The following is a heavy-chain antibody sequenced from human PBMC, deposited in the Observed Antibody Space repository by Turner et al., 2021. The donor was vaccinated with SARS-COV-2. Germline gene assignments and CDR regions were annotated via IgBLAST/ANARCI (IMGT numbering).Heavy chain of an antibody. J-gene: IGHJ4*02. V-gene: IGHV3-23*04. D-gene: IGHD3-22*01. CDR3: AKAWRIVVLIHFDY. Sequence: EVQLVESGGGLIQPGGSLRLSCAASGFTVSSNYMSWVRQAPGKGLEWFSGISGSGGSTYYADSVKGRFTISRDNSKNTLYLQMNSLRAEDTAVYYCAKAWRIVVLIHFDYWGQGTLVTVSS. CDR2: ISGSGGST. CDR1: GFTVSSNY.